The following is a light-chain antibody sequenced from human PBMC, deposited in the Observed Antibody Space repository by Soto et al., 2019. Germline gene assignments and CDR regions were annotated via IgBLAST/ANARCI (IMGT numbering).Light chain of an antibody. CDR3: QQYISYPWT. J-gene: IGKJ1*01. Sequence: DIQMTQSPSTLSASVGDRITITCRASQNIGNRLAWYQQKPGKAPKLLIYDASTLESGVPSRFSGSGFGTEFTVTISGLQPDDLATFPCQQYISYPWTFGQGTKVEIK. V-gene: IGKV1-5*01. CDR2: DAS. CDR1: QNIGNR.